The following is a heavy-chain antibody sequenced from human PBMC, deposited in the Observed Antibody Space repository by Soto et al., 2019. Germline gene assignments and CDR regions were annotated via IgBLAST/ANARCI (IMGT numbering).Heavy chain of an antibody. CDR1: GYTFTSND. CDR3: AGGPPNWGFDF. V-gene: IGHV1-8*01. D-gene: IGHD7-27*01. Sequence: QVQLVQSGAEVKKPGASVKVSCKASGYTFTSNDINWVRQATGQGFEWMGWMSPKSGDTGYAQKFQGRVTMTRDTSISTAYMELSSLRSEYTAVYYCAGGPPNWGFDFWGQGTLVTVPS. J-gene: IGHJ4*02. CDR2: MSPKSGDT.